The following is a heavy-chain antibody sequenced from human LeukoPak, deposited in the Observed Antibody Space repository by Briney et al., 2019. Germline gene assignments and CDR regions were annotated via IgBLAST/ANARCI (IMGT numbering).Heavy chain of an antibody. CDR3: ARDLRPYSGYDNLAFDI. J-gene: IGHJ3*02. Sequence: PSETLSLTCAVYGGSFSDYYWSWVRQAPGKGLEWVSFISTSSSYIYYVDSVKGRFTISRDNAKNSLYLQMNSLRAEDTAVYYCARDLRPYSGYDNLAFDIWGQGTMVTVSS. D-gene: IGHD5-12*01. CDR2: ISTSSSYI. CDR1: GGSFSDYY. V-gene: IGHV3-21*01.